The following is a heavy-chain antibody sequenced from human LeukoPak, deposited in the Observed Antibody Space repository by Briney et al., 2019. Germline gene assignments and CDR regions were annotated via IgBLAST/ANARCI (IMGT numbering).Heavy chain of an antibody. CDR1: GYILTDYY. J-gene: IGHJ5*02. V-gene: IGHV1-2*02. CDR3: ARGLLEYCSGGTCYSGRNWFDP. Sequence: ASVKVSCKASGYILTDYYMHWVRQAPGQGLEWMGWINPNSGDTNYAQKFQGRVTMTRDTSISTVYMELRRLRYDDTAAYYCARGLLEYCSGGTCYSGRNWFDPWGQGTLVTVSS. D-gene: IGHD2-15*01. CDR2: INPNSGDT.